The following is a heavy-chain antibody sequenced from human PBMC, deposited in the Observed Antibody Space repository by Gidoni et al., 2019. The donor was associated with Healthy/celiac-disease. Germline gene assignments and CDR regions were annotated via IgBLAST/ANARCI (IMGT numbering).Heavy chain of an antibody. J-gene: IGHJ4*02. CDR3: VKAHGRILTGYYLVY. D-gene: IGHD3-9*01. V-gene: IGHV3-64D*06. CDR2: ISSNGGST. CDR1: GFTFSSYA. Sequence: EVQLVESGGGLVQPGGSLRLSCSASGFTFSSYAMHLVRQAPGKGLEYVSAISSNGGSTYYADSVKGRFTISRDNSKNTLYLQMSSLRAEDTAVYYCVKAHGRILTGYYLVYWGQGTLVTVSS.